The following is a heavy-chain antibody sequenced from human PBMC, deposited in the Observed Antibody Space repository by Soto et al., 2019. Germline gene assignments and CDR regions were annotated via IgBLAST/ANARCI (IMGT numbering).Heavy chain of an antibody. V-gene: IGHV4-31*03. CDR2: IYYSGST. CDR3: AREPADCSSTSCYAVDY. J-gene: IGHJ4*02. Sequence: SETLSLTCTVSGGSISSGGYYWSWIRQHPGKGLEWIGYIYYSGSTYYSPSLKSRVTISVDTSKNQFSMKLSSVTAADTAVYYCAREPADCSSTSCYAVDYWGQGTLVTVSS. CDR1: GGSISSGGYY. D-gene: IGHD2-2*01.